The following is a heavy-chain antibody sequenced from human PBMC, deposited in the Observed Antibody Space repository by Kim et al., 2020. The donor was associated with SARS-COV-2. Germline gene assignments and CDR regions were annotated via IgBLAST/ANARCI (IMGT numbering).Heavy chain of an antibody. Sequence: SETLSLTCTVSGGSISSYYWSWIRQPPGKGLEWIGYIYYSGSTNYNPSLKSRVTISVDTSKNQFSLKLSSVTAADTAVYYCARHSYRIDYWGQGTLVTVS. V-gene: IGHV4-59*08. CDR3: ARHSYRIDY. J-gene: IGHJ4*02. CDR1: GGSISSYY. CDR2: IYYSGST. D-gene: IGHD1-26*01.